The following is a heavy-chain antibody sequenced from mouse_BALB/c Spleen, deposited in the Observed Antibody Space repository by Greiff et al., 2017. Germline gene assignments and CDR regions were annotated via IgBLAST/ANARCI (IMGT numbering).Heavy chain of an antibody. CDR3: AREGGEVRRGDYFDY. D-gene: IGHD2-14*01. J-gene: IGHJ2*01. V-gene: IGHV1-31*01. CDR2: INPYNGAT. CDR1: GYSFTGYY. Sequence: SGPELVKPGASVKISCKASGYSFTGYYMHWVKQSHVKSLEWIGRINPYNGATSYNQNFKDKASLTVDKSSSTAYMELHSLTSEDSAVYYCAREGGEVRRGDYFDYWGQGTTLTVSS.